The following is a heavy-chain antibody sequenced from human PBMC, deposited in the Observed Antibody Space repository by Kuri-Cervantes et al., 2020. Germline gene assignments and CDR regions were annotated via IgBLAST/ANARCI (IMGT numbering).Heavy chain of an antibody. CDR3: ARPSSSGYYYVFIGAFDI. D-gene: IGHD3-22*01. J-gene: IGHJ3*02. CDR1: GYSFTSYW. Sequence: GESLKISCKGSGYSFTSYWIGWVRQMPGKGLEWMGIIYPGDSDTRYSPSFQGQVTISADKSISTAYLQWSSLKASDTAMYYCARPSSSGYYYVFIGAFDIWGQGTMVTVSS. CDR2: IYPGDSDT. V-gene: IGHV5-51*01.